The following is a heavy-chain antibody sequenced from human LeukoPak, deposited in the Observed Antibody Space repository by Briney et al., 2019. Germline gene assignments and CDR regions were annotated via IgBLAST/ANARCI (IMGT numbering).Heavy chain of an antibody. CDR2: ISTSSSTI. J-gene: IGHJ4*02. Sequence: PGGSLRLSCAASGFTFRSYSMHWVRQAPGKGLEWLSFISTSSSTIYYADSVKGRFTIARDSSENTLYLQMNSLRAEDTAVYYCARGWEWWDYWGQGTLVTVSS. CDR1: GFTFRSYS. V-gene: IGHV3-48*01. D-gene: IGHD2-15*01. CDR3: ARGWEWWDY.